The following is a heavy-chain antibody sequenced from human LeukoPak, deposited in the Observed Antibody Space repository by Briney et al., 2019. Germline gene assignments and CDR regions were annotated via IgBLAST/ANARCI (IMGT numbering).Heavy chain of an antibody. D-gene: IGHD3-10*01. Sequence: PGGSLRLSCAASGFTFSSYSMNWVRQAPGKGLEWVSSISSSSSYIYYADSVKGRFTISRDNAKNSLYLQMSSLRAEDTAVHYCARVGVNYYGSGSYYGYWGQGTLVTVSS. CDR3: ARVGVNYYGSGSYYGY. V-gene: IGHV3-21*01. J-gene: IGHJ4*02. CDR2: ISSSSSYI. CDR1: GFTFSSYS.